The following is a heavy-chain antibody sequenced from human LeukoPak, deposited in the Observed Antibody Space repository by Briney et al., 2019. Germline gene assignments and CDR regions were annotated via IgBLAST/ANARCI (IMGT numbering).Heavy chain of an antibody. CDR3: ARDLAIGFQYSYGVLDY. CDR2: ISSSSSYI. Sequence: KAGGSLRLSCAASGFTFSSYSMNWVRQAPGKGLEWVSSISSSSSYIYYADSVKGRFTISRDNAKNSLYLQMNSLRAEDTAVYYCARDLAIGFQYSYGVLDYWGQGTLVTVSS. D-gene: IGHD5-18*01. CDR1: GFTFSSYS. V-gene: IGHV3-21*01. J-gene: IGHJ4*02.